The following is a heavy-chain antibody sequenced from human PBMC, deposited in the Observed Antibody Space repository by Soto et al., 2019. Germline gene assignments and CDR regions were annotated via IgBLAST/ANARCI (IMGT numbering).Heavy chain of an antibody. CDR1: GYTFTSYG. V-gene: IGHV1-18*01. J-gene: IGHJ6*03. CDR2: ISAYNGNT. CDR3: AREPRPSYYDILTGLSGYYYMDV. Sequence: ASVKVSCKASGYTFTSYGISWVRQAPGQGLEWMGWISAYNGNTNYAQKLQGRVTMTTDTSTSTAYMELRSLRSDDTAVYYCAREPRPSYYDILTGLSGYYYMDVWGKGTTVTVSS. D-gene: IGHD3-9*01.